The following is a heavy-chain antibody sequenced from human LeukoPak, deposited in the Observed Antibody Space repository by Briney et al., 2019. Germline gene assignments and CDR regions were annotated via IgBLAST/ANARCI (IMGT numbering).Heavy chain of an antibody. D-gene: IGHD4-11*01. CDR3: ARAGTTGDFDY. CDR1: GFTVSSNY. Sequence: GGSLRLSCAASGFTVSSNYMSWVRQAPGKGLEWLSVIYSGGSTYYADSVKGRFTISRDNSKNTLYLQMNSLRAEDTAVYYCARAGTTGDFDYWGQGTLVTVSS. V-gene: IGHV3-53*01. CDR2: IYSGGST. J-gene: IGHJ4*02.